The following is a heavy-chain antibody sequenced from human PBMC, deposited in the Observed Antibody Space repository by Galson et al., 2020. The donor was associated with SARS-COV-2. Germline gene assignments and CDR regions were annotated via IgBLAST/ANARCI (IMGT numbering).Heavy chain of an antibody. D-gene: IGHD3-9*01. Sequence: SETLSLTCTVSGGSISRADYYWNWVRQPPGKGLEWIGYISYSGTTNYNPSLKSRVIMSIDTSKNQFSLNLSSVTAADTALYYCARHYDILTLDVWGQGTTVTVSS. J-gene: IGHJ6*02. CDR1: GGSISRADYY. CDR3: ARHYDILTLDV. CDR2: ISYSGTT. V-gene: IGHV4-30-4*01.